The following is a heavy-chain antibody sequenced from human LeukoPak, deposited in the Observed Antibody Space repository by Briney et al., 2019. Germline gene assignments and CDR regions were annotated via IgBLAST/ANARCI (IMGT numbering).Heavy chain of an antibody. J-gene: IGHJ3*02. CDR1: GGSISSYY. Sequence: SGTLSLTCTVSGGSISSYYWSWIRQPPGKGLEWIGYIYYSGSTNYNPSLKSRVTISVDTSKNQFSLKLSSVTAADTAVYYCARDGRISGYYYYTDAFDIWGQGTMVTVSS. CDR3: ARDGRISGYYYYTDAFDI. D-gene: IGHD3-22*01. CDR2: IYYSGST. V-gene: IGHV4-59*01.